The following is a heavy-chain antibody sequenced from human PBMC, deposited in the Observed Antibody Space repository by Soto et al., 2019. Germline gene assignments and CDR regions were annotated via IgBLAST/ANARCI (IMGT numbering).Heavy chain of an antibody. CDR3: ARGRYCLTGRCFPNWFDS. CDR2: IYKSATT. Sequence: SETLSLTCSVSGDSISTVDYFWAWIRQPPGQAPEYIGYIYKSATTYYNPSFESRVAISLDTSKSQFSLNVTSVTAADTAVYFCARGRYCLTGRCFPNWFDSWGQGTLVTVSS. V-gene: IGHV4-30-4*01. J-gene: IGHJ5*01. CDR1: GDSISTVDYF. D-gene: IGHD2-15*01.